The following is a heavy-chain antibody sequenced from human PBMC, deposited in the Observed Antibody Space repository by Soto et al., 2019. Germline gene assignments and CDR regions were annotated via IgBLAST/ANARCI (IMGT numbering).Heavy chain of an antibody. J-gene: IGHJ4*02. CDR2: ISAYNGNT. V-gene: IGHV1-18*01. CDR1: GYTFTSYG. CDR3: AREIVGMLSVDY. D-gene: IGHD2-21*01. Sequence: ASVKVSCKASGYTFTSYGISWVRQAPGQGLEWVGWISAYNGNTNYAQKLQGRVTMTTDTSTSTAYMELRSLRSDDTAVYYCAREIVGMLSVDYWGQGTLVTVSS.